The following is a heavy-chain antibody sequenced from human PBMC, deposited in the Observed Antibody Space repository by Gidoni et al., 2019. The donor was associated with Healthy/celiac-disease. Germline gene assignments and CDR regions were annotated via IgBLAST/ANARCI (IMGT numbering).Heavy chain of an antibody. J-gene: IGHJ4*02. D-gene: IGHD6-13*01. CDR2: IAYDGSNK. V-gene: IGHV3-30*18. CDR3: AKGLAAAGIGYFDY. Sequence: QVQLVESAGAGVRLGRPLSLSCAASGVTFRSYGMHWVRQAPAKGLEWVAVIAYDGSNKYYADSVKGRFTISRDNSKNTLYLQMNSLRAEDTAVYYCAKGLAAAGIGYFDYWGQGTLVTVSA. CDR1: GVTFRSYG.